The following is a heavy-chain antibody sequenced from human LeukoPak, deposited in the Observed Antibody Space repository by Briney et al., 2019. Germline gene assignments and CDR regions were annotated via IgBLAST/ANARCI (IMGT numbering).Heavy chain of an antibody. CDR1: GYTFTGYY. J-gene: IGHJ5*02. CDR3: ARAKRITMVRGSSGWFDP. Sequence: GASVKVSCKASGYTFTGYYMHWVRQAPGQGLEWVGWFHPNSGGTNYAQKFQGRVAVTRDTSISTAYMELSRLRSDDTAVYYCARAKRITMVRGSSGWFDPWGQGTLVTVSS. V-gene: IGHV1-2*02. D-gene: IGHD3-10*01. CDR2: FHPNSGGT.